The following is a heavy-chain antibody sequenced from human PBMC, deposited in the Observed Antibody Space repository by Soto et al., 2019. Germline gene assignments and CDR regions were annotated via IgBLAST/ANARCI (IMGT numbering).Heavy chain of an antibody. Sequence: EVQVLESGGGLVQPGGSLRLSCATSEFTFSAYAMTWVRQAPGEGLEWVSSISGSGGGTSYADSVKGRFSISRDNSKNTLYLRMNSLRVEDTAVYYRTRDPNGDHIGAFDFWGQGILVTVSS. CDR2: ISGSGGGT. D-gene: IGHD4-17*01. J-gene: IGHJ3*01. V-gene: IGHV3-23*01. CDR3: TRDPNGDHIGAFDF. CDR1: EFTFSAYA.